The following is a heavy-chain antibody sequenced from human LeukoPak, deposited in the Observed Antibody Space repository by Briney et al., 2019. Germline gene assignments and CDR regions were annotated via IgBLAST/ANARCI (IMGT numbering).Heavy chain of an antibody. CDR1: GFTFSSYA. CDR3: ARDEDCSSTSCYSNWFDP. Sequence: PGRSLRLSCAASGFTFSSYAMHWVRQAPGKGLEWVAVISYDGSNKYYADSVKGRFTISRDSSKNTLYLQMNSLRAEDTAVYYCARDEDCSSTSCYSNWFDPWGQGTLVTVSS. CDR2: ISYDGSNK. D-gene: IGHD2-2*01. V-gene: IGHV3-30-3*01. J-gene: IGHJ5*02.